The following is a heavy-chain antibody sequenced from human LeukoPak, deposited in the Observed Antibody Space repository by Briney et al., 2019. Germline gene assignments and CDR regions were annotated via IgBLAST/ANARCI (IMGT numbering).Heavy chain of an antibody. J-gene: IGHJ6*03. V-gene: IGHV3-30-3*01. D-gene: IGHD3-10*01. CDR1: GFTFSSYA. Sequence: GGSLRLSCAASGFTFSSYAMHWVRQAPGKGLEWVAVISYDGSNKYYADPVKGRFTISRDNSKNTLYLQMNSLRAEDTAVYYCARGVGYYYMDVWGKGTTVTVSS. CDR2: ISYDGSNK. CDR3: ARGVGYYYMDV.